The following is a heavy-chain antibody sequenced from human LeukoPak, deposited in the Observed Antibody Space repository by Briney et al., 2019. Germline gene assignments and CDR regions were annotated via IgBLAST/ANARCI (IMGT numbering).Heavy chain of an antibody. CDR2: ISISSSYI. CDR1: GFTFSSYS. CDR3: ARGSTYYDSSGQVPFDY. D-gene: IGHD3-22*01. V-gene: IGHV3-21*01. Sequence: GGSLRLSCAASGFTFSSYSINWVRQAPGKGLEWVSSISISSSYIYYADSVKGRFTISRDNAKNSLYLQMNSLRAEDTAVYYCARGSTYYDSSGQVPFDYWGQGTLVTVSS. J-gene: IGHJ4*02.